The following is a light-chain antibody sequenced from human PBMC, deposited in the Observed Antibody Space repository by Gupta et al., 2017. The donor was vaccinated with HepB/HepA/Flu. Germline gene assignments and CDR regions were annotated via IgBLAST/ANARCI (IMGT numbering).Light chain of an antibody. CDR3: MQASHWPLT. V-gene: IGKV2-30*01. CDR2: KVS. Sequence: DVVMTQSPLSLPVTLGQPASISCRSSQGLVYSDGNTYLNWFHQRPGQSPRRLIYKVSNRDSGVPDRFSGSESGNMYTLRISRVEAEYVGIYYCMQASHWPLTFGGGTKVEIK. J-gene: IGKJ4*01. CDR1: QGLVYSDGNTY.